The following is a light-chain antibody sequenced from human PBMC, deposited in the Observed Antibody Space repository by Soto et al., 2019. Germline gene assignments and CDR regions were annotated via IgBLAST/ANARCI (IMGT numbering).Light chain of an antibody. CDR3: QQHGSWGIT. CDR2: AAS. V-gene: IGKV3-20*01. J-gene: IGKJ5*01. Sequence: EIVLTQSPATLSLSPGEGATLSCRTSQSVSSNSLAWHQQKPGQAPRLLMYAASSRAAGIPDRFSGSGSGTDFTLTISRLEPEDFAVYYCQQHGSWGITFGPGTRLEIK. CDR1: QSVSSNS.